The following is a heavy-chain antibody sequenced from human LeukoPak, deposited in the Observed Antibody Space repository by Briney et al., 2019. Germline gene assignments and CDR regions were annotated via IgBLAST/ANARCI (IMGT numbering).Heavy chain of an antibody. CDR3: ARAYYYDSSGWPPFDP. CDR2: IYTSGST. J-gene: IGHJ5*02. CDR1: GGSISSYY. D-gene: IGHD3-22*01. Sequence: SETLSLTCTVSGGSISSYYWSWIRQPPGKGLEWIGYIYTSGSTNYNPPLKRRVTISVDTSKNQLSLKLSSVTAADTAVYYCARAYYYDSSGWPPFDPWGQGTLVTVSS. V-gene: IGHV4-4*09.